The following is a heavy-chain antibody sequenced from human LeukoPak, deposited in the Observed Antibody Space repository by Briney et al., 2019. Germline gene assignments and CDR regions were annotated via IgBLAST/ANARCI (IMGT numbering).Heavy chain of an antibody. CDR1: GFTFSGYH. Sequence: GGSLRLSCAASGFTFSGYHMNWVRQAPGKGLEWVSYFSSSSSTIYYADSVKGRFTITRDNAKNSLYLQMNSLRAEDTAVYYCAREESSSSSGDAFDIWGQGTMVTVSS. D-gene: IGHD6-6*01. CDR2: FSSSSSTI. J-gene: IGHJ3*02. CDR3: AREESSSSSGDAFDI. V-gene: IGHV3-48*01.